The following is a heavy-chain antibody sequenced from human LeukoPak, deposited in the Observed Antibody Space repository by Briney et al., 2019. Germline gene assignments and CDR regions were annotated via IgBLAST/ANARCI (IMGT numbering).Heavy chain of an antibody. D-gene: IGHD2-2*01. Sequence: ASVKVSRTASGYTFTSYGISWVRQAPGQGLEWMGWISAYNGNTNYAQKLQGRLTMTTDTSPRTAYMELRSLRSDDTDVYYCARDSVVVVPAAILDYYYYGMDVWGQGTTVTVSS. CDR2: ISAYNGNT. CDR3: ARDSVVVVPAAILDYYYYGMDV. V-gene: IGHV1-18*01. J-gene: IGHJ6*02. CDR1: GYTFTSYG.